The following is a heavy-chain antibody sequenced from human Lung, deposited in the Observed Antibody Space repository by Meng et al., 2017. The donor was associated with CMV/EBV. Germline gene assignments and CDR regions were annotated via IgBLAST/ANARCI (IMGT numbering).Heavy chain of an antibody. D-gene: IGHD2/OR15-2a*01. CDR3: GNILGNCNRANCLDDAFEN. J-gene: IGHJ3*02. Sequence: SVXVSXKASGDSFDKYVISWVRQAPGQGPEWMGGIIPSLGITDFAQKFQGRVTITADRSTSTVDMELSSLRSEDTAVYYCGNILGNCNRANCLDDAFENXGQGXMVTVSS. CDR1: GDSFDKYV. CDR2: IIPSLGIT. V-gene: IGHV1-69*10.